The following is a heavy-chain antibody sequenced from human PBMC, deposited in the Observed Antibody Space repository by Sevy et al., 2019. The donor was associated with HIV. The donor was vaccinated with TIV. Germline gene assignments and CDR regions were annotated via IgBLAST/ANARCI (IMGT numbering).Heavy chain of an antibody. CDR1: GYTFTGYY. Sequence: ASVQVSCKASGYTFTGYYMHWVRQAPGQGLEWMGWINPNSGGTNYAQKFQGRVTRTRDTYISTAYMELSRLRSDDTAVYYCARVRQRIVGGRDAFDIWGQGTMVTVSS. J-gene: IGHJ3*02. CDR2: INPNSGGT. V-gene: IGHV1-2*02. CDR3: ARVRQRIVGGRDAFDI. D-gene: IGHD3-22*01.